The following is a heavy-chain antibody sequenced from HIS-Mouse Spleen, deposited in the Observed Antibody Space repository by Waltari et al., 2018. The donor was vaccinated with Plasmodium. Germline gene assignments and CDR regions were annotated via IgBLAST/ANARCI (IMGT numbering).Heavy chain of an antibody. CDR3: ASSWYWYFDL. CDR1: GFTFSSYW. Sequence: EVQLVESGGGLVQPGGSLRLSCAASGFTFSSYWMSWGRQAPGKWLEWVANIKQDGSEKYYGDSVKGRFTISRDNAKNSLYLQMNSLRAEDTAVYYCASSWYWYFDLWGRGTLVTVSS. CDR2: IKQDGSEK. D-gene: IGHD6-13*01. V-gene: IGHV3-7*01. J-gene: IGHJ2*01.